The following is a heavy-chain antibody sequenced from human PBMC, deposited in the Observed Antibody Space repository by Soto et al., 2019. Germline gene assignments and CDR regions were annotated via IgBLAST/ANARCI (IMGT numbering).Heavy chain of an antibody. CDR2: INPNSGGT. D-gene: IGHD3-3*01. CDR1: GYTFTGYY. CDR3: ASLSTIFGVGDEDY. Sequence: GASVKVSCKASGYTFTGYYMHWVRQAPGQGLEWMGWINPNSGGTNYAQKLQGRVTMTRDTSISTAYMELGRLRSDDTAVYYCASLSTIFGVGDEDYWGQGTLVTVSS. J-gene: IGHJ4*02. V-gene: IGHV1-2*02.